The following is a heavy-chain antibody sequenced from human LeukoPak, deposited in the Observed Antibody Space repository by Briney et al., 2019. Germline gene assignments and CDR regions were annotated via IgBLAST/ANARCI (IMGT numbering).Heavy chain of an antibody. D-gene: IGHD3-10*01. Sequence: ASVKVSCKASGYTFTGYYMHWVRQAPGQGLEWMGIINPSGGSTSYAQKFQGRVTMTRDTSTSTVYMELSSLRSEDTAVYYCARDELRGAAVHWGQGTLVTVSS. J-gene: IGHJ4*02. CDR2: INPSGGST. V-gene: IGHV1-46*01. CDR3: ARDELRGAAVH. CDR1: GYTFTGYY.